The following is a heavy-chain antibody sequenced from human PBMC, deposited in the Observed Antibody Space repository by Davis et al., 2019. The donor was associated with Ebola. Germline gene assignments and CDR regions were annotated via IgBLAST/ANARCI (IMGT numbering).Heavy chain of an antibody. CDR3: ARQYYYYDSSGYYHYWYFDL. J-gene: IGHJ2*01. Sequence: MPGGSLRLSCTVSGGSISSYYWSWIRQPPGKGLEWIGYISYSGSTNYNPSLKNRVTISVDTSKNQFSLKLSSVTAADTAVYYCARQYYYYDSSGYYHYWYFDLWGRGTLVTVSS. CDR2: ISYSGST. CDR1: GGSISSYY. D-gene: IGHD3-22*01. V-gene: IGHV4-59*08.